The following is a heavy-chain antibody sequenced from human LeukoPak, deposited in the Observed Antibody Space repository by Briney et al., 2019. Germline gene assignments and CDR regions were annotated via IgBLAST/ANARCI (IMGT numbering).Heavy chain of an antibody. CDR2: ISGSGGST. Sequence: PGGSLRLSCAASGFTFSSYAMSWVRQAPGKGLEWVSAISGSGGSTYYADSVKGRVTISRDNSKNTLYLQMNSLRAEDTAVYYCAKDHTLTGYYDSSGPDAFDIWGQGTMVTVSS. D-gene: IGHD3-22*01. CDR3: AKDHTLTGYYDSSGPDAFDI. J-gene: IGHJ3*02. CDR1: GFTFSSYA. V-gene: IGHV3-23*01.